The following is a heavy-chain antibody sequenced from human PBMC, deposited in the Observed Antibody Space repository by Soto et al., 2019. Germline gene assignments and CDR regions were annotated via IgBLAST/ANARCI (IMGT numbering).Heavy chain of an antibody. Sequence: ASVKVSCKASGYTFTGYYMHWVRQAPGQGLEWMGWINPNSGGTNYAQKFQGRVTTTRDTSISTAYMELSRLRSDDTAVYYCARANDGDSGYYYYGMDVWGEGTTVTVSS. CDR1: GYTFTGYY. D-gene: IGHD4-17*01. J-gene: IGHJ6*04. CDR3: ARANDGDSGYYYYGMDV. CDR2: INPNSGGT. V-gene: IGHV1-2*02.